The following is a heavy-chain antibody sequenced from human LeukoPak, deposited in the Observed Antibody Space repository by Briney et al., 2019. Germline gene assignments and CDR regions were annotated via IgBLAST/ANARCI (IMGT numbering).Heavy chain of an antibody. J-gene: IGHJ4*02. V-gene: IGHV4-59*01. CDR1: GGSISSYY. Sequence: PSETLSLTCTVSGGSISSYYWSWIRQPPGKGLEWIGYIYYSGSTNCNPSLKSRVTISVDTSKNQFSLKLSSVTAADTAVYYCATTSILTMVRGVFDYWGQGTLVTVSS. CDR2: IYYSGST. D-gene: IGHD3-10*01. CDR3: ATTSILTMVRGVFDY.